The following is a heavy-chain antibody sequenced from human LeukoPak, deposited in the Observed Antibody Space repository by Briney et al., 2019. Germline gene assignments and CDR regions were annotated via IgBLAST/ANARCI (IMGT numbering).Heavy chain of an antibody. CDR2: ISAYNGNT. V-gene: IGHV1-18*04. CDR1: GYTFTSYY. D-gene: IGHD3-10*01. CDR3: ARSGPLLWQGFDP. J-gene: IGHJ5*02. Sequence: ASVKVSCKASGYTFTSYYMHWVRQAPGQGLEWMGWISAYNGNTNYAQKLQGRVTMTTDTSTSTAYMELRSLRSDDTAVYYCARSGPLLWQGFDPWGQGTLVTVSS.